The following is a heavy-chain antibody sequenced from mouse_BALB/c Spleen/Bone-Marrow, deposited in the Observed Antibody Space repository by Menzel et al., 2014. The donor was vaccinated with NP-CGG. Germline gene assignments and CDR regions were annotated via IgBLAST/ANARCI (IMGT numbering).Heavy chain of an antibody. J-gene: IGHJ4*01. D-gene: IGHD1-1*01. CDR3: ARDYYGSLYAMDY. Sequence: QVQLKESGPGLVAPSQSLSITCTVSGFSLTSYGVHWVRQPPGKGLEWLGVMWAGGSTNYNSALMSRLSISKDNSKSQVFLKMNSLQTDDTAMYYCARDYYGSLYAMDYWGQGTSVTVSS. CDR2: MWAGGST. CDR1: GFSLTSYG. V-gene: IGHV2-9*02.